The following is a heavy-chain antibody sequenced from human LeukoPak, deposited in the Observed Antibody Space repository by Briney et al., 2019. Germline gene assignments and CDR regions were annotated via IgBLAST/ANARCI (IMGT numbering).Heavy chain of an antibody. D-gene: IGHD3-22*01. J-gene: IGHJ6*03. V-gene: IGHV4-39*01. CDR2: IYYSGST. CDR3: ARLYDSSGYYYYYMDV. CDR1: GGSISSSSYY. Sequence: SETLSLTCTVSGGSISSSSYYWGWIRQPPGEGLEWIGGIYYSGSTYYNPSLKSRVTISVDTSKNQFSLKLSSVTAADTAVYYCARLYDSSGYYYYYMDVWGKGTTVTVSS.